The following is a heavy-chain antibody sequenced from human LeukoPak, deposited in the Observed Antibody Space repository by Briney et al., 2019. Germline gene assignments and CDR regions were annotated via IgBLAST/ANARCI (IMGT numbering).Heavy chain of an antibody. CDR1: GGSFSGYY. CDR3: AREGGITGTTEGDAFDI. V-gene: IGHV4-34*01. CDR2: INHSGTT. D-gene: IGHD1-7*01. Sequence: SETLSLTCAVYGGSFSGYYWSWIRQPPGKGLEWIGEINHSGTTYYNPSLKSRVTIALDGSRKQFSLRLSSVTAADTAVYYCAREGGITGTTEGDAFDIWGQGTVVTVSS. J-gene: IGHJ3*02.